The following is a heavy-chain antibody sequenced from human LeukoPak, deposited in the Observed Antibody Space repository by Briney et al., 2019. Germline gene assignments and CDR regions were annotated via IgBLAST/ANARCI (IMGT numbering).Heavy chain of an antibody. D-gene: IGHD2-15*01. J-gene: IGHJ3*01. V-gene: IGHV3-74*01. CDR2: MNSDGASI. CDR1: GFTFTNYW. CDR3: ARSQSGVFDV. Sequence: GGSLRHSCVVSGFTFTNYWMQWVRQVPGKGLVWVARMNSDGASIIHADSVKGRFTISRDNAENTLYLQMNSLRPEDTALYYCARSQSGVFDVWGQGTMVIVSS.